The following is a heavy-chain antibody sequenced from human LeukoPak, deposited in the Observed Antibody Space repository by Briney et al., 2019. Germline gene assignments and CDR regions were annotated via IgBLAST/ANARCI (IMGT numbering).Heavy chain of an antibody. CDR3: ARAASSSGWYYFDY. J-gene: IGHJ4*02. V-gene: IGHV3-7*01. Sequence: PGGSLRLSCAASGFTFRSYWMSWVRQAPGKGLEWVANIKQDGSEKYYVDSVKGRFTISRDNAKNSLYLQMNSLRAEDTAVFYCARAASSSGWYYFDYWGQGTLVTVSS. CDR2: IKQDGSEK. CDR1: GFTFRSYW. D-gene: IGHD6-19*01.